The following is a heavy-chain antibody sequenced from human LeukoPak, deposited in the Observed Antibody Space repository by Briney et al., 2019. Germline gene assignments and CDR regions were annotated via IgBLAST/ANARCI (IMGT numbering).Heavy chain of an antibody. V-gene: IGHV4-39*07. CDR2: IYHSGST. CDR3: ARIKYDSSGPPFDY. J-gene: IGHJ4*02. D-gene: IGHD3-22*01. Sequence: PSETLSLTCTVSGGSISSSSYYWGWIRQPPGKGLEWIGSIYHSGSTYYNPSLKSRVTISVDTSKNQFSLKLSSVTAADTAVYYCARIKYDSSGPPFDYWGQGTLVTVSS. CDR1: GGSISSSSYY.